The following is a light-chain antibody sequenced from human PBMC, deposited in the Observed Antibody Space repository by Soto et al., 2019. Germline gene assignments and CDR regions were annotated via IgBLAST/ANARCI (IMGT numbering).Light chain of an antibody. J-gene: IGLJ1*01. CDR1: SSDVGSYNL. Sequence: QSVQTHPASVCWSPGQSITISCTGTSSDVGSYNLVSWYQQHPGKAPKLMIYEGSKRPSGVSNRFSGSKSGNTASLTISGLQAEDEADYYCCSYAGSSTFDYVFGTGTKVTVL. CDR3: CSYAGSSTFDYV. CDR2: EGS. V-gene: IGLV2-23*03.